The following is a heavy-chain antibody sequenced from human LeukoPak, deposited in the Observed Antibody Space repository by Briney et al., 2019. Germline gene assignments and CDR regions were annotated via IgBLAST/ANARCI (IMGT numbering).Heavy chain of an antibody. V-gene: IGHV4-59*08. CDR2: IYYSGST. D-gene: IGHD5-24*01. CDR1: GGSISSYY. Sequence: SETLSLTCTVSGGSISSYYWSWIRQPPGKGLEWIGYIYYSGSTNYNPSLKSRVTISVDTSKNQFSLKLSSVTAADTAVYYCARSNDPTRNYYYYYYGMDVWGQGTTVTVSS. J-gene: IGHJ6*02. CDR3: ARSNDPTRNYYYYYYGMDV.